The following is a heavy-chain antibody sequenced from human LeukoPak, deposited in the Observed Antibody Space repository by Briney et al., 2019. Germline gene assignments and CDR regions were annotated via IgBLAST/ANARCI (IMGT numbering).Heavy chain of an antibody. Sequence: SETLSLTCTVSGGSISSYYWSWIRQPAGKGLEWIGRIYTSGSTNYNPSLKSRVTMSVDTSKNQFSLKLSSVTAADTAVYYCARGRYERQQLVYYYYMDVWGKGTTVTVSS. D-gene: IGHD6-13*01. V-gene: IGHV4-4*07. CDR2: IYTSGST. CDR3: ARGRYERQQLVYYYYMDV. CDR1: GGSISSYY. J-gene: IGHJ6*03.